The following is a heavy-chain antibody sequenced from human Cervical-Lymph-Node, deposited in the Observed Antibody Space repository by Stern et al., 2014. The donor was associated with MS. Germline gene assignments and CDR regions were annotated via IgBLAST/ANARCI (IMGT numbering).Heavy chain of an antibody. V-gene: IGHV1-2*02. D-gene: IGHD2/OR15-2a*01. J-gene: IGHJ6*02. Sequence: QVHLVESGAEVKKPGASVNVSCRASGYTFTGHYINWMRQAPGQGLELMGWITPQYSVTNYAQTFQGRVPMTKDTPIKTAYMEMSSLTSDDTAVYYCVRDYLSTGSNIRNYYYGMDVWGQGTTVAVSS. CDR3: VRDYLSTGSNIRNYYYGMDV. CDR2: ITPQYSVT. CDR1: GYTFTGHY.